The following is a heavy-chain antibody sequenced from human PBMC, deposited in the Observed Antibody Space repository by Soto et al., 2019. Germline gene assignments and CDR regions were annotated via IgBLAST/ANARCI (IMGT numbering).Heavy chain of an antibody. CDR3: TTDSYTTMIVVRFHY. D-gene: IGHD3-22*01. V-gene: IGHV3-15*07. Sequence: GGPLRLSCAASVFALSNPGINRVLQAPRKGLEWVGRIKSKAHGATTDFAAPVRGRFAITRDDLRNMAYMQMNSLNTEDTAVYYCTTDSYTTMIVVRFHYWGHGTLVTVS. CDR1: VFALSNPG. CDR2: IKSKAHGATT. J-gene: IGHJ4*01.